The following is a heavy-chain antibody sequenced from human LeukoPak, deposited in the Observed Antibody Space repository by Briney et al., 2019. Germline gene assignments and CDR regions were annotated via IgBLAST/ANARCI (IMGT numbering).Heavy chain of an antibody. CDR3: ASADTISLVYDNSGPPPP. CDR1: GGSFSGYY. D-gene: IGHD3-22*01. J-gene: IGHJ5*02. CDR2: INHSGST. V-gene: IGHV4-34*01. Sequence: SETLSLTCAVYGGSFSGYYWSWIRQPPGKGLEWIGEINHSGSTNYNPSLKSRVTISVDTSKNQFSLKLSSVTAADTAVYYCASADTISLVYDNSGPPPPWGQGTLVTVSS.